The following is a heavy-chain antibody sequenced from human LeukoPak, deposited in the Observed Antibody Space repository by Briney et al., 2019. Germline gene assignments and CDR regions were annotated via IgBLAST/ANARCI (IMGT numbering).Heavy chain of an antibody. CDR3: ARDHSSGWYSDYFDY. CDR2: IWYDGSNK. Sequence: GGSLRLACAASGFTFSSYGMHWVRQAPGKGLEWVAVIWYDGSNKYYADSVKGRFTISRDNSKNTLYLQMNSLRAEDTAVYYCARDHSSGWYSDYFDYWGQGTLVTVSS. V-gene: IGHV3-33*01. J-gene: IGHJ4*02. CDR1: GFTFSSYG. D-gene: IGHD6-19*01.